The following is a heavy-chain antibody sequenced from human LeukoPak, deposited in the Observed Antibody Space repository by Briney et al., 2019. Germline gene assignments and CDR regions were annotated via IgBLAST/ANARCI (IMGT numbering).Heavy chain of an antibody. CDR3: VHPTLIGGFDI. Sequence: GGSLRLSCAASGFTVANKYMSWVRQAPGKGLEWVSIIYTGGSTFYADAVRGRFTISRDNLKKTLDLQMHGLRAADTAVYYCVHPTLIGGFDIWGQGTMVTVSS. CDR1: GFTVANKY. D-gene: IGHD2-15*01. V-gene: IGHV3-53*01. J-gene: IGHJ3*02. CDR2: IYTGGST.